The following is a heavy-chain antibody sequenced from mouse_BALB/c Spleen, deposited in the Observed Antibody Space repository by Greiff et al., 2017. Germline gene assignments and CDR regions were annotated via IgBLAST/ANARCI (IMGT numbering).Heavy chain of an antibody. CDR2: IWAGGST. D-gene: IGHD1-1*01. CDR3: ARVGSSSWFAY. V-gene: IGHV2-9*02. CDR1: GFSLTSYG. Sequence: VQLVESGPGLVAPSQSLSITCTVSGFSLTSYGVHWVRQPPGKGLEWLGVIWAGGSTNYNSALMSRLSISKDNSKSQVFLQMNSLQTDDTAMYYCARVGSSSWFAYWGQGTLVTVSA. J-gene: IGHJ3*01.